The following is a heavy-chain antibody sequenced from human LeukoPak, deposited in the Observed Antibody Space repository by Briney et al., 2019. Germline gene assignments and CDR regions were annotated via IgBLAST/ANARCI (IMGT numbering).Heavy chain of an antibody. CDR2: ISGSGGNT. V-gene: IGHV3-23*01. CDR1: GFTFSSYA. J-gene: IGHJ4*02. Sequence: GGSLRLSCAASGFTFSSYAMSWVRQAPGKGLEWVSAISGSGGNTYYADSVKGRFTISRDNAKNSLYLQMNSLRAEDTAVYYCARDWAVAGTWGQGTLVTVSS. D-gene: IGHD6-19*01. CDR3: ARDWAVAGT.